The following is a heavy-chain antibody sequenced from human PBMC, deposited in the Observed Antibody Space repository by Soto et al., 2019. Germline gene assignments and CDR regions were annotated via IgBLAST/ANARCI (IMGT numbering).Heavy chain of an antibody. D-gene: IGHD3-9*01. Sequence: ASVKVSCKASGYTFTGYYIHWVRQAPGQGLEWMGWINPNSGGTNYAQKFQGWVTMTRDTSISTAYMELTRLRSDDTAVYYCAREFLYDILTPLVYYYGMDVWGQGTTVTVSS. J-gene: IGHJ6*02. CDR3: AREFLYDILTPLVYYYGMDV. V-gene: IGHV1-2*04. CDR2: INPNSGGT. CDR1: GYTFTGYY.